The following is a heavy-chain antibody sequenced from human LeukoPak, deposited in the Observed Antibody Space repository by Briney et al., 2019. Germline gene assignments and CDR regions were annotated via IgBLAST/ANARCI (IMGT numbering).Heavy chain of an antibody. V-gene: IGHV1-2*02. Sequence: ASVKVSCKASGNNFTGYYMHWVRQAPGQGLEWMGWINPNSGGTNYAQKFQGRVTMTRDTSISTAYMELSRLRSDDTAVYYCARDRRRVLLWFGETGYFDYWGQGTLVTVSS. J-gene: IGHJ4*02. CDR3: ARDRRRVLLWFGETGYFDY. CDR1: GNNFTGYY. D-gene: IGHD3-10*01. CDR2: INPNSGGT.